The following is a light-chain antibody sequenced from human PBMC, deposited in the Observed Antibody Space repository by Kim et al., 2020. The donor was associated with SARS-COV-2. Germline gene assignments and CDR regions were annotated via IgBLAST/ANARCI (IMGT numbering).Light chain of an antibody. Sequence: SYELTQPLSVSVALGQTARITCGGSNFGRKNVHWYQQKPGQAPVLVIFRDNNRPSGIPERFSGSTSVNTATLTISSPQAGDEADYYCQVWDGNTNIFGTGTKVTVL. V-gene: IGLV3-9*01. J-gene: IGLJ1*01. CDR3: QVWDGNTNI. CDR2: RDN. CDR1: NFGRKN.